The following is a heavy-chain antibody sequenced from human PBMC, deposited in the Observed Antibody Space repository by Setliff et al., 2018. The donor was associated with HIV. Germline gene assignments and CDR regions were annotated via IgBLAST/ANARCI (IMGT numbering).Heavy chain of an antibody. CDR2: MNPKSGNT. D-gene: IGHD6-19*01. CDR1: GGTFSSYA. J-gene: IGHJ3*01. CDR3: GRVPYRSAWFSGGHNPFDV. V-gene: IGHV1-8*02. Sequence: ASVKVSCKASGGTFSSYAINWVRQAPGQGLEWMGWMNPKSGNTGYARKFQGRVTMTRDTSIDTAYMELTSLTSEDTAVYYCGRVPYRSAWFSGGHNPFDVWGQGTMVTVSS.